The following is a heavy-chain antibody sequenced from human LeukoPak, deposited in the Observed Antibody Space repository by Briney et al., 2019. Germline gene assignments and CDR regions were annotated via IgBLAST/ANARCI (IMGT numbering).Heavy chain of an antibody. Sequence: SVKVSCKAPGGTFSSYAISWVRQAPGQGLEWMGRIIPILGIANYAQKFQDRVTITADKSTSTAYMELSSLRSEDTAVYYCAIASAVAGTWWGQGTLVTVSS. CDR3: AIASAVAGTW. D-gene: IGHD6-19*01. CDR1: GGTFSSYA. J-gene: IGHJ4*02. CDR2: IIPILGIA. V-gene: IGHV1-69*04.